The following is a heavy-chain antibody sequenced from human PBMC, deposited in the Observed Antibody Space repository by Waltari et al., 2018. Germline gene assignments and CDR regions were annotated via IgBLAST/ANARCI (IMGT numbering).Heavy chain of an antibody. CDR3: ARDSELRFSDY. J-gene: IGHJ4*02. D-gene: IGHD3-3*01. CDR1: GYSISSGYY. CDR2: IYHSGST. V-gene: IGHV4-38-2*02. Sequence: QVQLQESGPGLVKPSETLSLTCAVSGYSISSGYYWGWIRQPPGKGLEWIGSIYHSGSTYYNPSLKSRVTISVDTSKTQFSLKLSSVTAADTAVYYCARDSELRFSDYWGQGTLVTVSS.